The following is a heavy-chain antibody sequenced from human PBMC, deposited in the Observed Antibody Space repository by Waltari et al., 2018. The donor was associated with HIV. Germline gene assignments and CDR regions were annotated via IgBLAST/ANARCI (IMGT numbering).Heavy chain of an antibody. D-gene: IGHD3-10*02. Sequence: QRCKSGGGLFQPGGSGRPSVAPSGFTFGRYWMHWVRQIPGQGLVWVSRINPDGNTINYADSVRGRFTISRDYAKNTLYLQMNSLRDEDTAMYYCVKDMFGEYDYWGQGTLVTVSS. CDR3: VKDMFGEYDY. CDR1: GFTFGRYW. V-gene: IGHV3-74*02. CDR2: INPDGNTI. J-gene: IGHJ4*02.